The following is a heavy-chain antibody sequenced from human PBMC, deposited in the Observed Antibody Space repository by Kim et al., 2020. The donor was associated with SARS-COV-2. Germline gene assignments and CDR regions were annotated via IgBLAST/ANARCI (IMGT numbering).Heavy chain of an antibody. CDR3: AKAFDYYDTSGYTYFDY. V-gene: IGHV3-23*01. CDR2: TRAGGFTT. Sequence: GGSLRLSCAASGFTFSSYAMNWVRQAPGKGLEWVSTTRAGGFTTYYADSVKGRFTISRDNSKNTLYLQMNSLRTEDTAVYYCAKAFDYYDTSGYTYFDYWGQGTLVTVSS. J-gene: IGHJ4*02. CDR1: GFTFSSYA. D-gene: IGHD3-22*01.